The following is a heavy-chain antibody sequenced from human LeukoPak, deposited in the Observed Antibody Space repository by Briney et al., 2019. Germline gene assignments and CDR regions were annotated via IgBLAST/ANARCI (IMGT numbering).Heavy chain of an antibody. J-gene: IGHJ4*02. V-gene: IGHV3-7*01. CDR3: AKYGDSSYYYFDY. Sequence: GGSLRLSCAASGFTFSSYWMSWVRQAPGKGLEWVANIKQDGSEKYYVDSVKGRFTISRDNAKNSLYLQMNSLRAEDTAVYYCAKYGDSSYYYFDYWGQGTLVTVSS. D-gene: IGHD4-17*01. CDR2: IKQDGSEK. CDR1: GFTFSSYW.